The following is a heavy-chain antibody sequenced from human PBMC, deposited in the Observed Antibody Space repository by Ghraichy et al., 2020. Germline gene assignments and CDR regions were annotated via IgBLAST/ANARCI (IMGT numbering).Heavy chain of an antibody. V-gene: IGHV3-53*01. CDR1: GFTVSSNY. Sequence: LSLTCAASGFTVSSNYMSWVRQAPGKGLEWVSVIYSGGSTYYADSVKGRFTISRDNSKNTLYLQMNSLRAEDTAVYYCAREYYYDSSGYRAAFDIWGQGTMVPVFS. CDR3: AREYYYDSSGYRAAFDI. J-gene: IGHJ3*02. D-gene: IGHD3-22*01. CDR2: IYSGGST.